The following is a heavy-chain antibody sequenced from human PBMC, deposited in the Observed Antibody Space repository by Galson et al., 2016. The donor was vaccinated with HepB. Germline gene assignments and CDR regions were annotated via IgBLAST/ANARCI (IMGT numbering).Heavy chain of an antibody. Sequence: SLRLSCAASGFTGRSDYMNWVRQAPGKGLEWVSVIYADGITYYADSVKGRFTISSDFSKNTLYLQMNSLRAEDTAVYYCARTSGYSTGWPYFQHCGQGPLVTVSS. J-gene: IGHJ1*01. D-gene: IGHD6-19*01. CDR1: GFTGRSDY. CDR3: ARTSGYSTGWPYFQH. V-gene: IGHV3-53*01. CDR2: IYADGIT.